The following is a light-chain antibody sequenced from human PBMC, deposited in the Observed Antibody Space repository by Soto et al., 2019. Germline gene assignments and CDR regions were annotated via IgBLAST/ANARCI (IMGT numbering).Light chain of an antibody. CDR2: EVT. V-gene: IGLV2-23*02. J-gene: IGLJ3*02. CDR3: CSYARSNPFWV. CDR1: SSDIGSYNL. Sequence: QSALTQPASVSGSPGQSITISCTGTSSDIGSYNLVSWYQHHPGKAPQLIIYEVTKRPSGVSGHFSGSKSGNTASLTISGLQAEDEDDYYCCSYARSNPFWVFGGGTKLTVL.